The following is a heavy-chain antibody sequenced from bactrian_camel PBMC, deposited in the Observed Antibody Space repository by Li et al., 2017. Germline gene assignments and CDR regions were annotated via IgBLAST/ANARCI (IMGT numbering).Heavy chain of an antibody. CDR1: RYIYSRNC. Sequence: VQLVESGGGSVQAGGSLRLSCASSRYIYSRNCLGWFRQTPEKEREGVAATTIGGGRSYYADSVKGRFTISRGDTGNTLYLQMNSLKPEDTAVYYCVRGRSGATISSQLRSRGTQVTVS. D-gene: IGHD4*01. CDR2: TTIGGGRS. V-gene: IGHV3S54*01. J-gene: IGHJ4*01.